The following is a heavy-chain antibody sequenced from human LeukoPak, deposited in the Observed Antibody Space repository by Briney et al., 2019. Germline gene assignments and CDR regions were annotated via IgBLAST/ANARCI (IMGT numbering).Heavy chain of an antibody. Sequence: SETLSLTSAVYGENFSIYFYSWIRQPPGKGLEWIGEINHGGSTSYNPSLKSRVTISIDTSKNQFSLQLNSVTAADTAVYYCARHGGVAAFDYWGQGTLVTVSS. D-gene: IGHD6-19*01. CDR2: INHGGST. V-gene: IGHV4-34*01. CDR3: ARHGGVAAFDY. CDR1: GENFSIYF. J-gene: IGHJ4*02.